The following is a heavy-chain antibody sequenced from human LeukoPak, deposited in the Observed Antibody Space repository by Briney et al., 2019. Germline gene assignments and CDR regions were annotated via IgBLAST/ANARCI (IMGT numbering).Heavy chain of an antibody. V-gene: IGHV3-30*02. CDR2: IRYDGSNK. D-gene: IGHD2-21*01. Sequence: GGSLRLSCAASGFTFSSYGMHWVRQAPGKGLQWVAFIRYDGSNKYYADTVKGRFTISRDNSKNTLYLQMNSLRAEDTAVYYCAKGGDLLLGDWGQGTLVTVSS. J-gene: IGHJ4*02. CDR1: GFTFSSYG. CDR3: AKGGDLLLGD.